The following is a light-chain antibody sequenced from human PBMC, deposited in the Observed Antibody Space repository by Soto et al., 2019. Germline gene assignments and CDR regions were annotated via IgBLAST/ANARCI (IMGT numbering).Light chain of an antibody. CDR3: SSYTGTNNFVV. CDR1: SSNVGAYKY. CDR2: EVS. Sequence: QSVLTQPPSASGSPGQSVTISCTGTSSNVGAYKYVSWYQQHPGKAPKLIIYEVSNRPSGVPDRFSGSKSGNTASLTVSGLQAEDEAGYFCSSYTGTNNFVVFGGGTKLTVL. J-gene: IGLJ2*01. V-gene: IGLV2-8*01.